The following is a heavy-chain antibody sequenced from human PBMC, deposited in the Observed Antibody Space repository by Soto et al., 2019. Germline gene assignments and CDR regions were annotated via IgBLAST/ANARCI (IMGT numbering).Heavy chain of an antibody. Sequence: PGGSLRLSCAVSGFIFSRYSMNWVRQAPGKGLEWVSSIGTSGSYMYDTDSVKGRFTISRDNTKDSLYLQMNSLRAEDTAIYYCARGSAFIGLDYWGQGTPVTVSS. J-gene: IGHJ4*02. D-gene: IGHD1-26*01. V-gene: IGHV3-21*01. CDR3: ARGSAFIGLDY. CDR2: IGTSGSYM. CDR1: GFIFSRYS.